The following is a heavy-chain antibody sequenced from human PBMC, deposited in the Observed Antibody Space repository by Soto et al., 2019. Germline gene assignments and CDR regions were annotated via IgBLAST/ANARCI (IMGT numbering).Heavy chain of an antibody. CDR3: ARSPRISRAGDV. CDR2: INPYNGNT. Sequence: QVHMEQSGAEVRRPGASLNVSCKASGYAFISHGVSWVRQAPGQGLEWMGWINPYNGNTNYAQKFQGRVTLTADKTTSTAYMELGSLRADDTALYYCARSPRISRAGDVWGKGTAVVVSS. J-gene: IGHJ6*04. CDR1: GYAFISHG. V-gene: IGHV1-18*01.